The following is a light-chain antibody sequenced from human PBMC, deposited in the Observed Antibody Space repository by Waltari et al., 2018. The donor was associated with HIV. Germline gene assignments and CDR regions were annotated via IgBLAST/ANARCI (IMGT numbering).Light chain of an antibody. CDR2: LGS. CDR3: MQALQTPRT. V-gene: IGKV2-28*01. CDR1: ESLLYDNGYNY. Sequence: VMTQSPLSLPVTPGAPDSLSCTASESLLYDNGYNYLDWYVQKPGQSPQLLIYLGSHRASGVPDRFSGSGSGTDFTLKISRVEAGDVGVYYCMQALQTPRTFGQGTKVEIK. J-gene: IGKJ1*01.